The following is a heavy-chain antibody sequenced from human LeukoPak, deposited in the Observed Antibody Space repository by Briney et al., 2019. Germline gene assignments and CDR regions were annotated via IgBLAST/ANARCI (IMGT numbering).Heavy chain of an antibody. D-gene: IGHD4-17*01. J-gene: IGHJ4*02. V-gene: IGHV3-23*01. CDR2: FSVTDKTT. CDR1: GFTFSSYA. Sequence: GGSLRLSCAAPGFTFSSYAMSWVCQAPGKGLEWVSGFSVTDKTTYYADSVKGRFTISRDNSKNTLYLQMSSLRVEDTAVYYCAKDPSVYYGDYIIRWGQGTLVIVSS. CDR3: AKDPSVYYGDYIIR.